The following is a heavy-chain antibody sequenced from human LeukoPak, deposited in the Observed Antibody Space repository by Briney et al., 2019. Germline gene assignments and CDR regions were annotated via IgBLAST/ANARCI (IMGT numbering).Heavy chain of an antibody. V-gene: IGHV1-18*01. J-gene: IGHJ5*02. CDR3: ARDQSRNFDWDITPKWFDP. Sequence: ASVKVSCKASGGTFSSYAISWVRQAPGQGLEWMGWISAYNGNTNYAQKFQGRVTMTTDTSTSTAYMDLRSLRSDDTAVYYCARDQSRNFDWDITPKWFDPWGQGTLVTVSS. D-gene: IGHD3-9*01. CDR2: ISAYNGNT. CDR1: GGTFSSYA.